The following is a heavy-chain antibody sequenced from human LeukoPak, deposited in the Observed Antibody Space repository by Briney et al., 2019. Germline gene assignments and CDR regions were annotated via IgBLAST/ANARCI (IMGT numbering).Heavy chain of an antibody. V-gene: IGHV1-8*01. CDR2: MNPNSGNT. Sequence: ASVKVSCMASGYTFTSYDINWVRQATGQGLEWMGWMNPNSGNTGYAQKFQGRVTMTRNTSISTAYMELSSLRSEDTAVYYCARGGYSSSWYPSVFVYYGMDVWGQGTTVTVSS. CDR3: ARGGYSSSWYPSVFVYYGMDV. D-gene: IGHD6-13*01. CDR1: GYTFTSYD. J-gene: IGHJ6*02.